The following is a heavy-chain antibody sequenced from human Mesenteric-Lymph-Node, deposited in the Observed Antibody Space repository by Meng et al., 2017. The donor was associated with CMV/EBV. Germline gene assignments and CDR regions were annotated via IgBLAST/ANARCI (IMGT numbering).Heavy chain of an antibody. CDR1: GYTFINYG. Sequence: KASCKASGYTFINYGISWVRQAPGQGLEWMGWIGAYNGDTNFLQKFQGRITMTTDTSTSTAYMELRSLTSDDTAIYYCARDPEFDYWGQGTLVTVSS. J-gene: IGHJ4*02. CDR3: ARDPEFDY. CDR2: IGAYNGDT. V-gene: IGHV1-18*01. D-gene: IGHD1-14*01.